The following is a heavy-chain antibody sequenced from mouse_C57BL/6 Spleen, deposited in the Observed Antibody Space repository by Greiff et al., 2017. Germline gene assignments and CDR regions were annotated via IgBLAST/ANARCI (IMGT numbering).Heavy chain of an antibody. CDR2: IYPGSGST. V-gene: IGHV1-55*01. D-gene: IGHD1-1*01. CDR3: ARRGITTVVATDYYAMDY. Sequence: QVQLKQSGAELVKPGASVKMSCKASGYTFTSYWITWVKQRPGQGLEWIGDIYPGSGSTNYNEKFKSKATLTVDTSSSTAYMQLSSLTSEDSAVYYCARRGITTVVATDYYAMDYWGQGTSVTVSS. J-gene: IGHJ4*01. CDR1: GYTFTSYW.